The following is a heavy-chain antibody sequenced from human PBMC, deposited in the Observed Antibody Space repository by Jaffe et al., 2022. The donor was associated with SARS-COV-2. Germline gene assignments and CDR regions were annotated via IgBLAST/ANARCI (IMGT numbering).Heavy chain of an antibody. J-gene: IGHJ3*02. Sequence: EVQLVESGGGLVQPGRSLRLSCAASGFTLDDYAMHWVRQAPGKGLEWVSGISWNSGSRGYADSVTGRFTISRDNAKNCLYLQMNNLRTEDTAFYYCAGAGYIDWSRPAGFDIWGQGTMVTVSS. CDR2: ISWNSGSR. CDR3: AGAGYIDWSRPAGFDI. CDR1: GFTLDDYA. V-gene: IGHV3-9*01. D-gene: IGHD3-9*01.